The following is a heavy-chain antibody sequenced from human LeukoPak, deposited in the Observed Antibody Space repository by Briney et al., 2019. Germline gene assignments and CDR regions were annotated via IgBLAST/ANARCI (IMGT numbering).Heavy chain of an antibody. Sequence: SETLSLTCTVSGGSISSGGYYWSWIRQHPGKGLEWIGYIYYSGSTNYNPSLKSRVTISVDTSKNQFSLKLSSVTAADTAVYYCARTIAAAGTRWFDPWGQGTLVTVSS. D-gene: IGHD6-13*01. CDR2: IYYSGST. V-gene: IGHV4-61*08. CDR3: ARTIAAAGTRWFDP. J-gene: IGHJ5*02. CDR1: GGSISSGGYY.